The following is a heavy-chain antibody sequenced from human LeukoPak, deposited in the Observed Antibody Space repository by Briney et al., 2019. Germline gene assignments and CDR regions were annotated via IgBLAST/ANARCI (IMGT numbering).Heavy chain of an antibody. CDR2: IYYSGTT. Sequence: PSETLSLTCTVSGGSISSSTYYWGWIRQPPGKGLEWIGSIYYSGTTYYMSSLKSRVNISADTSKSQFSLKLSSVTAADTAVYYCARHAYRFGQRTDYWGQGTLVTVSS. J-gene: IGHJ4*02. CDR3: ARHAYRFGQRTDY. D-gene: IGHD5-18*01. V-gene: IGHV4-39*01. CDR1: GGSISSSTYY.